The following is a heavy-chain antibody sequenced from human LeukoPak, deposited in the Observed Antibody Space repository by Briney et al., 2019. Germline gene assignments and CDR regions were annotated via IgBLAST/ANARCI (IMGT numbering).Heavy chain of an antibody. Sequence: ASVKVSCKASGHTLTTYGISWVRQAPGQGLEWMGRISANNGNTKYAPNVQGRVTMTTDTSTSTAYLELRSLRSDDTAVYYCARGWEIHDWGKGTLVTVSS. J-gene: IGHJ4*02. CDR1: GHTLTTYG. D-gene: IGHD1-26*01. CDR3: ARGWEIHD. V-gene: IGHV1-18*01. CDR2: ISANNGNT.